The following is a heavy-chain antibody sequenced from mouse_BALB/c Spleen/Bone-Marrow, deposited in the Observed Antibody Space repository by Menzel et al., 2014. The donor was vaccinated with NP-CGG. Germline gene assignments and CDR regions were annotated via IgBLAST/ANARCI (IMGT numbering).Heavy chain of an antibody. CDR1: GYTFTDYA. CDR2: ISTYYGDA. J-gene: IGHJ3*01. V-gene: IGHV1S137*01. Sequence: QLQQSGAELVRPGVPVKISCKGSGYTFTDYAMHWVKQSHAKSLEWIGVISTYYGDASYNQKFKGKATMTVDKSSSTAYMELARLTSEDSAIYYCASRGGSSWFAYWGQGTLVTVSA. CDR3: ASRGGSSWFAY.